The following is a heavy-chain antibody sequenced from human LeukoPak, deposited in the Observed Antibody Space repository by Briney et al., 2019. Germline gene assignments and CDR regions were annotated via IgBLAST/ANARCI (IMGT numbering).Heavy chain of an antibody. CDR2: IYYSGST. D-gene: IGHD6-13*01. V-gene: IGHV4-59*01. CDR3: ARDRRNWYSSSWFYFDY. CDR1: GGSISSYY. Sequence: PSETLSHTCTVSGGSISSYYWSWIRQPPGKGLEWIGYIYYSGSTNYNPSLKSRVTISVDTSKNQFSLKLSSVTAADTAVYYCARDRRNWYSSSWFYFDYWGQGTLVTVSS. J-gene: IGHJ4*02.